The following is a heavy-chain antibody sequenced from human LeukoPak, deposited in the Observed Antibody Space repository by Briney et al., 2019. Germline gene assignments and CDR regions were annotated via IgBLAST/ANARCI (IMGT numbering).Heavy chain of an antibody. D-gene: IGHD2-21*01. CDR1: GYSFTSYW. Sequence: GESLKISCKGSGYSFTSYWIGWVRQMPGKGLEWMGIIYPGDSDTRYSPSFQGQVTISADKSISTAYLQWSSLKASDTAMYYCARRGCGGDCYPGYWYFDLWGRGTLVTVSS. J-gene: IGHJ2*01. CDR2: IYPGDSDT. V-gene: IGHV5-51*01. CDR3: ARRGCGGDCYPGYWYFDL.